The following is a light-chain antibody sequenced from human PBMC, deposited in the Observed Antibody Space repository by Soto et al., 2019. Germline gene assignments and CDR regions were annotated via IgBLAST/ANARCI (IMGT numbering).Light chain of an antibody. CDR3: QSYDSSNLWV. V-gene: IGLV6-57*04. CDR1: SGSIASDY. Sequence: NFMLTQPHSVSESPGKTVTISCTRSSGSIASDYVQWYQQRPGSAPTTVIYEGDQRPSGVPDRFPGSIDTSSNSASLSISGLETEDEADYYCQSYDSSNLWVFGGGTKLTVL. CDR2: EGD. J-gene: IGLJ3*02.